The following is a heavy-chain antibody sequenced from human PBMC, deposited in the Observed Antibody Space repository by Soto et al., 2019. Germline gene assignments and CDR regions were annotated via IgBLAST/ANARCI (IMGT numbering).Heavy chain of an antibody. J-gene: IGHJ5*02. CDR3: AGMPYTSGLRFDP. Sequence: PSETLSLTCNMSGDSYSISTYSWSWIRQPPGKALQWIGFIYQSGVTSYNPSLASRVSISLDRSNNQCSLKLKSVNAADTAVYFCAGMPYTSGLRFDPWGPGTLVTVSS. D-gene: IGHD6-19*01. CDR2: IYQSGVT. V-gene: IGHV4-30-2*01. CDR1: GDSYSISTYS.